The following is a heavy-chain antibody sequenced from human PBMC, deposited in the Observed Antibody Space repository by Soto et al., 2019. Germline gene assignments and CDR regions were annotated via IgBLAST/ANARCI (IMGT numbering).Heavy chain of an antibody. Sequence: QVQLQESGPGLVKPSETLSLTCTVSGGSISSYYWSWIRQPPGKGLEWIGYIYYSGSTNYNPSLKSRVTISVDTSKNQFSLKLRSVTAADTAVYYCARGRSSGWYRFDPWGQGTLVTVSS. CDR1: GGSISSYY. J-gene: IGHJ5*02. D-gene: IGHD6-19*01. CDR3: ARGRSSGWYRFDP. CDR2: IYYSGST. V-gene: IGHV4-59*01.